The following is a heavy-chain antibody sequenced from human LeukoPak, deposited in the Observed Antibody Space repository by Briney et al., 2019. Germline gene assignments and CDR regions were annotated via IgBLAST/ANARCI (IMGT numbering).Heavy chain of an antibody. D-gene: IGHD4-11*01. J-gene: IGHJ5*02. CDR3: AKDRYSNYGNWFDP. V-gene: IGHV3-23*01. Sequence: GGSLRLSCAASGFTFSNYEMNWVRQAPGKGLEWVSGISGSGGSTYYADSVKGRFTISRDNSKNTLYLQMNSLRAEDTAVYYCAKDRYSNYGNWFDPWGQGTLVTVFS. CDR2: ISGSGGST. CDR1: GFTFSNYE.